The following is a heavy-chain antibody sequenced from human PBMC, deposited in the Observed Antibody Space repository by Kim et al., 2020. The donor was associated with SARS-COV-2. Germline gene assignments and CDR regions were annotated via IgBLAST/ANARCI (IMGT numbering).Heavy chain of an antibody. J-gene: IGHJ6*02. CDR3: ARHRKPNRDYIAVAIPYYYYYGMDV. D-gene: IGHD6-19*01. CDR2: IYYSGST. Sequence: SETLSLTCTVSGGSISSYYWSWIRQPPGKGLEWIGYIYYSGSTNYNHSLKSRVTISVDTSKNQFSLKLSSVTAADTAVYYCARHRKPNRDYIAVAIPYYYYYGMDVWGQGTTVTVSS. CDR1: GGSISSYY. V-gene: IGHV4-59*08.